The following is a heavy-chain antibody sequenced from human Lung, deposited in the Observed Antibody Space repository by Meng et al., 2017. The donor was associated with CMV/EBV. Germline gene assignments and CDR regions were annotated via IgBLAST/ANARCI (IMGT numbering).Heavy chain of an antibody. V-gene: IGHV3-9*01. D-gene: IGHD1-26*01. J-gene: IGHJ6*02. CDR2: ISWNSGSI. Sequence: GGSLRLSCAASGFTFGDYAMHWVRQAPGKGLEWVSGISWNSGSIGYADSVKGRFTISRDNAKNSLYLQMNSLRAEDTALYYCAKDRGTTNRYGMEVWGQGTXVTVSS. CDR3: AKDRGTTNRYGMEV. CDR1: GFTFGDYA.